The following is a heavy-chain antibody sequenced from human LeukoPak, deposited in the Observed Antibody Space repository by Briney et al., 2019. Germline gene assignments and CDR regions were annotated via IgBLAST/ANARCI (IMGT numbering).Heavy chain of an antibody. CDR2: IYSGGST. CDR3: AREKQQQLTTGAFDI. D-gene: IGHD6-13*01. CDR1: GFTVSSNY. V-gene: IGHV3-53*01. Sequence: GGSLRLSCAASGFTVSSNYMSWVRQAPGKGLEWASVIYSGGSTYYADSVKGRFTISRDNSKNTLYLQMNSLRAEDTAVYYCAREKQQQLTTGAFDIWGQGTMVTVSS. J-gene: IGHJ3*02.